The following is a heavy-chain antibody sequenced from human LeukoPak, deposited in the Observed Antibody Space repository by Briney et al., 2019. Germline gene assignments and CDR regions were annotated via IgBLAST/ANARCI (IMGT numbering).Heavy chain of an antibody. CDR1: GYTFTGYG. D-gene: IGHD3-3*01. CDR2: ISAYNGNT. CDR3: ARDRKEYYDFWSGSPPVNYYYGMDV. V-gene: IGHV1-18*01. J-gene: IGHJ6*02. Sequence: RASVKVSCKASGYTFTGYGISWVRQAPGQGLEWMGWISAYNGNTNYAQKLQGRVTMTTDTSTSTAYMELRSLRSDDTAVYYCARDRKEYYDFWSGSPPVNYYYGMDVWGQGTTVTVSS.